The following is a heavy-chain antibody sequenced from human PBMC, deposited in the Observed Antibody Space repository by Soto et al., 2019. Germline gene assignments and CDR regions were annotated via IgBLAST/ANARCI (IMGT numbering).Heavy chain of an antibody. V-gene: IGHV4-61*01. CDR1: GGSVSNKTYY. D-gene: IGHD4-17*01. Sequence: XTLSLTCSVSGGSVSNKTYYWSWIRQPPGKRLEWIGYVYYSGTTNYNPSLKSRVTISVDLSKNQFSLRLSSVTTEDTALYYCARTTAVPNTLRSRYFFDYWGQGTLGTVS. CDR3: ARTTAVPNTLRSRYFFDY. J-gene: IGHJ4*02. CDR2: VYYSGTT.